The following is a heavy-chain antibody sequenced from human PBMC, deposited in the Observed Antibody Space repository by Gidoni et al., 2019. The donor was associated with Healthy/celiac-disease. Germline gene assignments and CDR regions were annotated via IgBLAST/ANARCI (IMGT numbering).Heavy chain of an antibody. J-gene: IGHJ6*02. CDR2: INPNSGGT. CDR1: GYTFTGYY. D-gene: IGHD2-15*01. V-gene: IGHV1-2*06. CDR3: ARVVVAATPGENAGMDV. Sequence: QVQLVQSGAEVKKPGASVKVSCKASGYTFTGYYMHWVRQAPGQGLEWMGRINPNSGGTNYAQKFQGRVTMTRDTSISTAYMELSRLRSDDTAVYYCARVVVAATPGENAGMDVWGQGTTVTVSS.